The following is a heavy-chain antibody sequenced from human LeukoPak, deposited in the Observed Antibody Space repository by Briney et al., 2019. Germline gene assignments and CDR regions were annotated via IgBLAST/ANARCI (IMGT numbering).Heavy chain of an antibody. D-gene: IGHD6-13*01. CDR3: AKDSTIAADAFDI. CDR2: ISYDGSNK. Sequence: GGFLRLSCAASGFTFSRSAVHWVRQAPGKGLEWVAVISYDGSNKYYADSVKGRFTISRDNSKNTLYLQMNSLRAEDTAVYYCAKDSTIAADAFDIWGQGTMVTVSS. J-gene: IGHJ3*02. CDR1: GFTFSRSA. V-gene: IGHV3-30*18.